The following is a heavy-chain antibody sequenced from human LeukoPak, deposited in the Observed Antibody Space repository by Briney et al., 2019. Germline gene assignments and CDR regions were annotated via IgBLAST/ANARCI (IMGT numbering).Heavy chain of an antibody. V-gene: IGHV1-2*02. J-gene: IGHJ5*02. CDR3: ARGWFDP. Sequence: ASVKVSCKTSGYTFIHDYMLWVRQAPGQGLEWMGWVDTNSVGTRIGQKYQGRVPQTREPSINTAYMELSRLRSDDTAVYYCARGWFDPWGQGTMVTVSS. CDR2: VDTNSVGT. CDR1: GYTFIHDY.